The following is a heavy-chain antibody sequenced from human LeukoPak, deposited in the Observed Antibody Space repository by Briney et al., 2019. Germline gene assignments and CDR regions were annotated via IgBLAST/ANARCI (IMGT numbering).Heavy chain of an antibody. Sequence: GGSLRLSCAASGFTFSSYSVNWVRQAPGKGLEWVSSISSSSSYIYYADSVKGRFTISRDNAKNSLYLQMNSLRAEDTAVYYCARDYPEQWLVPDYWGQGTLVTVSS. J-gene: IGHJ4*02. CDR1: GFTFSSYS. CDR3: ARDYPEQWLVPDY. D-gene: IGHD6-19*01. V-gene: IGHV3-21*01. CDR2: ISSSSSYI.